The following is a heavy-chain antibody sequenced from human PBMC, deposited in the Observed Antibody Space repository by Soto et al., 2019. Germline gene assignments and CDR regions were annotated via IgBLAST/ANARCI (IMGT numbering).Heavy chain of an antibody. J-gene: IGHJ6*03. CDR1: GFTFSSYA. CDR3: AKFDMDIVVVPAANSDYYYYYMDV. V-gene: IGHV3-23*01. Sequence: EVQLLESGGGLVQPGGSLRLSCAASGFTFSSYAMSWVRQAPGKGLEWVSAISGSAGSTYYADSVKGRFTISRDNSKNTLYLQMNSLRAEDTAVYYCAKFDMDIVVVPAANSDYYYYYMDVWGKGTTVTVSS. CDR2: ISGSAGST. D-gene: IGHD2-2*03.